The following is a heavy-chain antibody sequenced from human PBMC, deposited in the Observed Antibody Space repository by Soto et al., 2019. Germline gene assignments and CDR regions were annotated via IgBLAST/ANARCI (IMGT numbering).Heavy chain of an antibody. D-gene: IGHD3-10*01. CDR3: ARDFTYGSGSYLYYYGMDV. J-gene: IGHJ6*02. Sequence: EVQLVESGGGLVQPGGSLRLSCAASGFTVSSNYMSWVRQAPGTGLEWVSVIYSGGSTYYADSVKGRFTISRDNSKNTLYLQMNSLRAEDTAVYYCARDFTYGSGSYLYYYGMDVWGQGTTVTVSS. V-gene: IGHV3-66*01. CDR2: IYSGGST. CDR1: GFTVSSNY.